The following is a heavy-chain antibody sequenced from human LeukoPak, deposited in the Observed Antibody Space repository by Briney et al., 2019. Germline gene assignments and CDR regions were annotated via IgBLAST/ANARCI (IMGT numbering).Heavy chain of an antibody. J-gene: IGHJ6*02. CDR3: ARPIQNMVRGVIIGLELHGMDV. D-gene: IGHD3-10*01. V-gene: IGHV4-34*01. CDR2: INHSGST. CDR1: GGSFSGYY. Sequence: ASETLSLTCAVYGGSFSGYYWSWIRQPPGKGLEWIGEINHSGSTNYNPSLKSRVTISVDTSKNQFSLKLSSVTAADTAVYYCARPIQNMVRGVIIGLELHGMDVWGQGTTVTVSS.